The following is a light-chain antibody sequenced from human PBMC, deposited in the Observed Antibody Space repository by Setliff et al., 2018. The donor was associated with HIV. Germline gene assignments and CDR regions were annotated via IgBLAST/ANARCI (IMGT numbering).Light chain of an antibody. Sequence: QSALTQPPSASGSPGRSVTISCTGTSSDVGGYNYVSWYQQHPGKAPKLMIYEVSKRPSGVPDRFSGSKSGNTASLTVSGLQAEDEADYYCSSYAGSNNVFGTGTKVTV. CDR3: SSYAGSNNV. CDR2: EVS. V-gene: IGLV2-8*01. CDR1: SSDVGGYNY. J-gene: IGLJ1*01.